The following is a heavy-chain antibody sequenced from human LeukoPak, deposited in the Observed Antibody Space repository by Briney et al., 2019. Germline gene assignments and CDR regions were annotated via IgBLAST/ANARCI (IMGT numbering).Heavy chain of an antibody. V-gene: IGHV4-31*03. Sequence: SETLSLTCTVSGGSISSGGYYWSWIRQHPGKGLEWIGYIYYSGSTYYNPSLKSRVTISVDTSKNQFSLKLSSVTAAGTAVYYCAGWDIVVVPAARGWFDPWGQGTLVTVSS. CDR3: AGWDIVVVPAARGWFDP. CDR1: GGSISSGGYY. D-gene: IGHD2-2*01. CDR2: IYYSGST. J-gene: IGHJ5*02.